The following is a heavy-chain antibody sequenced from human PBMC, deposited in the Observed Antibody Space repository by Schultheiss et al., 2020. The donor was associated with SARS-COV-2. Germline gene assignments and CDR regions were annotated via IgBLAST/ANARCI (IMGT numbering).Heavy chain of an antibody. CDR2: INHSGST. Sequence: SQTLSLTCAVYGGSFSGYYWSWIRQPPGKGLEWIGEINHSGSTNYNPSLKSRVTISVDTSKNQFSLKLSSVTAADTAVYYCARGGYCSSTSCYTSDAFDIWGQGTMVTVSS. D-gene: IGHD2-2*02. CDR1: GGSFSGYY. J-gene: IGHJ3*02. CDR3: ARGGYCSSTSCYTSDAFDI. V-gene: IGHV4-34*01.